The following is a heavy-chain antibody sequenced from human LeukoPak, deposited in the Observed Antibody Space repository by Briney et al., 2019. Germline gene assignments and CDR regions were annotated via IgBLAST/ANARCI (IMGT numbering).Heavy chain of an antibody. D-gene: IGHD2-15*01. Sequence: GASVKVSCKASGGTFSSYAISWVRQAPGHGLEWMGGIIPFFGTANYAQTFQGRVTITADESTSTAYMELSSLRSEDTAVYYCARGVRDGYCSGGSCSVAFDIWGQGTMVTVSS. J-gene: IGHJ3*02. CDR3: ARGVRDGYCSGGSCSVAFDI. CDR1: GGTFSSYA. V-gene: IGHV1-69*13. CDR2: IIPFFGTA.